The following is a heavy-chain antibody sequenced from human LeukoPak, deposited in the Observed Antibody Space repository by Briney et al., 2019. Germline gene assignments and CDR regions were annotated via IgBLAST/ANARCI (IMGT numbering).Heavy chain of an antibody. CDR1: GYTFSSYG. CDR3: ASSTVTTPDPYYYYYYYMDV. D-gene: IGHD4-17*01. J-gene: IGHJ6*03. Sequence: ASVKVSCKGSGYTFSSYGLSWVRQAPGQGLEWMGWINAYNGHANYAQKFQGRVTMTRDTSISTAYMELSRLRSDDTAVYYCASSTVTTPDPYYYYYYYMDVWGKGTTVTVSS. CDR2: INAYNGHA. V-gene: IGHV1-18*01.